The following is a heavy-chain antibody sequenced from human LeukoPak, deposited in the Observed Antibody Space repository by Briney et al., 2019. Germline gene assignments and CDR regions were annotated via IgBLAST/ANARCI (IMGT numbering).Heavy chain of an antibody. J-gene: IGHJ6*03. CDR2: FYTSGST. CDR3: ARETYMDV. CDR1: GCSIGSYY. Sequence: SETLSLTCTVSGCSIGSYYWGWIRQPAGKGLEWIGRFYTSGSTDYNPSLKSRVTISVDKSKNQFSLKLSSVTAADTAIYYCARETYMDVWGKGITVTVSS. V-gene: IGHV4-4*07.